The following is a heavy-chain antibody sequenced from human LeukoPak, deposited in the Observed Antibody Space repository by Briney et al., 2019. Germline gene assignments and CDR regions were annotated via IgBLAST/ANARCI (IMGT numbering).Heavy chain of an antibody. CDR2: INHSGST. V-gene: IGHV4-34*01. CDR1: GGSISSYY. J-gene: IGHJ4*02. Sequence: SETLSLTCTASGGSISSYYWSWIRQPPGKGLEWIGEINHSGSTNYNPSLKSRVTISVDTSKNQFSLKLSSVTAADTAVYYCARVGYYGSGSSGYWGQGTLVTVSS. D-gene: IGHD3-10*01. CDR3: ARVGYYGSGSSGY.